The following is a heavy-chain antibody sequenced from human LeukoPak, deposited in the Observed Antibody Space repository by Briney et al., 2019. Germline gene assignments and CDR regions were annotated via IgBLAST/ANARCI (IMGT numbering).Heavy chain of an antibody. V-gene: IGHV3-7*01. CDR3: ARVRVIVPGSFDYFDY. Sequence: PGGSLRLSCAASGFTFMNYGMCWVRQAPGKGLEWVANINQDGSAKYSVDSVKGRFSISRDNAKNSLYLQMNSLRAEDTAVYYCARVRVIVPGSFDYFDYWGQGTLVTVSS. D-gene: IGHD2-2*01. J-gene: IGHJ4*02. CDR1: GFTFMNYG. CDR2: INQDGSAK.